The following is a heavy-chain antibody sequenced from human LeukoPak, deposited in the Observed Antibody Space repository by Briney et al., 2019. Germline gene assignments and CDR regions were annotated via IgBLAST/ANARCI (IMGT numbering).Heavy chain of an antibody. CDR2: INHSGST. J-gene: IGHJ4*02. D-gene: IGHD5-18*01. Sequence: SETLSLTCAVYGGSFSGYYWSWIRQPPGKGLEWIGEINHSGSTNYNPSLKSRVTISVDTSKNHFSLKLSSVTAADTAVYYCARNGYTLDYWGQGTLVTVSS. CDR3: ARNGYTLDY. CDR1: GGSFSGYY. V-gene: IGHV4-34*01.